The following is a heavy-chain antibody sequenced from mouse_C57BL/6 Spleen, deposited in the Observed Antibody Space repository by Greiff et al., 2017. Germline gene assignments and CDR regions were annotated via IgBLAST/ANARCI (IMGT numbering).Heavy chain of an antibody. CDR1: GYSITSGYY. D-gene: IGHD1-1*01. V-gene: IGHV3-6*01. CDR2: ISYDGSN. J-gene: IGHJ1*03. CDR3: SKCGGSSYDWYFDV. Sequence: ESGPGLVKPSQSLSLTCSVTGYSITSGYYWNWIRQFPGNKLEWMGYISYDGSNNYNPSLKNRISITRDTSKNQFFLQLNSVTTEDTATXYCSKCGGSSYDWYFDVWGTGTTVTVSS.